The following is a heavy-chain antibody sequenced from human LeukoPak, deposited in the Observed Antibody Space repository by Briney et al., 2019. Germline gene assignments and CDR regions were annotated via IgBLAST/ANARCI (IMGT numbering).Heavy chain of an antibody. CDR3: ARIYCSSTSCYPPIYYFDY. CDR2: IKKDGSEK. D-gene: IGHD2-2*01. V-gene: IGHV3-7*01. Sequence: GGSLRLSCAASGFTFSSYWMSWVRQAPGKGLEWVANIKKDGSEKYYVDSVKGRFTISRDNAKNSLYLQMNSLRAEDTAVYYCARIYCSSTSCYPPIYYFDYWGQGTLVTVSS. CDR1: GFTFSSYW. J-gene: IGHJ4*02.